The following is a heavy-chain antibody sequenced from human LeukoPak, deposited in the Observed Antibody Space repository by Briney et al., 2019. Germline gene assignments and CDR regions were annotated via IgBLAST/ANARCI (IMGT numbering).Heavy chain of an antibody. CDR3: ARNILFAFDI. CDR1: GFTFSNYW. Sequence: GGSLRLSCASSGFTFSNYWMTWVRQAPGKGLEWVANIKQDGSEMYYVDSVKGRFTISRDNSKNTLYLQVNSLRAEDTAMYYCARNILFAFDIWGQGTMVTVSS. CDR2: IKQDGSEM. J-gene: IGHJ3*02. D-gene: IGHD2/OR15-2a*01. V-gene: IGHV3-7*05.